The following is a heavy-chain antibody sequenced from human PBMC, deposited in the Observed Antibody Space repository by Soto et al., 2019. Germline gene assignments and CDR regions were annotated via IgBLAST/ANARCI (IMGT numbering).Heavy chain of an antibody. J-gene: IGHJ6*02. D-gene: IGHD6-13*01. CDR2: IYYSGRT. CDR1: GGSISSGRYY. CDR3: ARFIAAAVPYYYYGMDV. Sequence: TLSLTCTVSGGSISSGRYYWSWIRQHPGKGLEWIGYIYYSGRTYYNPSLKSRVTISVDTSKNQFSLKLSSVTAADTAVYYCARFIAAAVPYYYYGMDVWGQGTTVTVSS. V-gene: IGHV4-31*03.